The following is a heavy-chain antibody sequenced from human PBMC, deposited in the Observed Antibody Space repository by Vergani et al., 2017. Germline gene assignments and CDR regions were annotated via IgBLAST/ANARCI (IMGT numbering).Heavy chain of an antibody. Sequence: QLQLQESGPGLVKPSETLSLTCTVSGGSISSSSYYWGWIRQPPGKGLEWIGSIYYSGSTYYNPSLESRVTISVDTSKNQFSLKLSSVTAADTAVYCCARHRRAIAAAAYYFDYWGQGTLVTVSS. CDR2: IYYSGST. J-gene: IGHJ4*02. CDR3: ARHRRAIAAAAYYFDY. D-gene: IGHD6-13*01. V-gene: IGHV4-39*01. CDR1: GGSISSSSYY.